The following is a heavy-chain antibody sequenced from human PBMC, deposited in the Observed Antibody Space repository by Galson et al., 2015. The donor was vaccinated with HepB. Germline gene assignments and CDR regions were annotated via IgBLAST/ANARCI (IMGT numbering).Heavy chain of an antibody. J-gene: IGHJ5*02. CDR1: GFTFSSYS. Sequence: SLRLSCAASGFTFSSYSMNWVRQAPGKGLEWVSYISSSSSTIYYADSVKGRFTISRDNAKNSLYLQMNSLRDEDTAVYYCARGIAAAGPAANWFDPWGQGTLVTVSS. CDR3: ARGIAAAGPAANWFDP. D-gene: IGHD6-13*01. V-gene: IGHV3-48*02. CDR2: ISSSSSTI.